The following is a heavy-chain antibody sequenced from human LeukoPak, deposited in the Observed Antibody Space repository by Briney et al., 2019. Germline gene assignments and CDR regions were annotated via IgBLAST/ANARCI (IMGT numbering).Heavy chain of an antibody. Sequence: GGSLRLSCAASGFTFSSYSMNWVRQAPGKGLEWISYIGISSGNTKYADSVKGRFTISGDKAKNSLYLQMNSLRAEDTAVYYCARDPTPRYCSGGSCYTHYGMDVWGQGTTVTVSS. J-gene: IGHJ6*02. V-gene: IGHV3-48*01. D-gene: IGHD2-15*01. CDR2: IGISSGNT. CDR1: GFTFSSYS. CDR3: ARDPTPRYCSGGSCYTHYGMDV.